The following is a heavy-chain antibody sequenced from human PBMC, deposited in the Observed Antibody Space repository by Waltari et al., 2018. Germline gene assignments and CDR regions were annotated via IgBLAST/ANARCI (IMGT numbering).Heavy chain of an antibody. CDR2: LSYDGSDK. CDR3: AKEAVPAANYYYYYYGMDV. CDR1: GFTFSSYA. Sequence: VQLVESGGGLVQPGGSLRLSCAASGFTFSSYAMHWVRQAPGKGLEWVAVLSYDGSDKYYAESMKGRFTVSRDNSKSTLYLQMNSLRAEDTAVYYCAKEAVPAANYYYYYYGMDVWGQGTTVTVSS. D-gene: IGHD2-2*01. J-gene: IGHJ6*02. V-gene: IGHV3-30*07.